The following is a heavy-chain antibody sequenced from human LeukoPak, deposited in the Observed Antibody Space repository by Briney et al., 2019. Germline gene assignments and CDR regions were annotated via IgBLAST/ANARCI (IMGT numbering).Heavy chain of an antibody. V-gene: IGHV4-59*08. CDR2: IYYSGRT. Sequence: SETLSLTCTVSGGSICNHYWRGVRQPPGKGLEWIGNIYYSGRTNYNPSLRSRATISVDTSKKQFSLKLNSVTAADTAVYYCARHSGAYDYWLGYWGQGTLVTVSS. D-gene: IGHD5-12*01. J-gene: IGHJ4*02. CDR1: GGSICNHY. CDR3: ARHSGAYDYWLGY.